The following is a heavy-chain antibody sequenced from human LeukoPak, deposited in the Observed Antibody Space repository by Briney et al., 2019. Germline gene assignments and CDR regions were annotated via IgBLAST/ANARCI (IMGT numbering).Heavy chain of an antibody. CDR3: ARAYYYDSSGYYYVFGVSDVREQPFDP. CDR2: IYTSGST. CDR1: GGSISSYY. Sequence: PSETLSLTCTVSGGSISSYYWSWIRQPAGKGLEWIGRIYTSGSTNYNPSLKSRVTMSVDTSKNQFSLKLNSVTAADTAVYYCARAYYYDSSGYYYVFGVSDVREQPFDPWGQGTLVTVSS. J-gene: IGHJ5*02. D-gene: IGHD3-22*01. V-gene: IGHV4-4*07.